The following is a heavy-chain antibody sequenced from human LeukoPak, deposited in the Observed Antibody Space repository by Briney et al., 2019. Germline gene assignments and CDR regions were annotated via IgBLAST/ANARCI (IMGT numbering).Heavy chain of an antibody. CDR2: IKVDGSDT. CDR3: ARGPPPAYGTTWIVY. J-gene: IGHJ4*02. CDR1: GFTLSEFW. D-gene: IGHD1-14*01. V-gene: IGHV3-7*02. Sequence: PGGSLRLSFAASGFTLSEFWMSWVRQAPGKGLEWVASIKVDGSDTYYVDSVKGRFTISRDNAKNSLYLQMNSLRAEDTAVYYCARGPPPAYGTTWIVYWGQGTLVSVSS.